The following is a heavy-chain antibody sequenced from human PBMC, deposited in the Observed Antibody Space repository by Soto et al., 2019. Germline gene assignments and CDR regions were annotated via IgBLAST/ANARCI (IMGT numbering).Heavy chain of an antibody. CDR3: ARDQRWLRHGYSDY. CDR2: IGDSSTYI. D-gene: IGHD3-22*01. Sequence: EVQLVESGGGLVKPGGSLRLSCAASGFSFSSHSMNWVRQAPGKGLEWVSSIGDSSTYIYYADSVKGRFTISRDNAKNSLYLQMNSLRAEDTAVYYCARDQRWLRHGYSDYWGQGTLVTVS. J-gene: IGHJ4*02. V-gene: IGHV3-21*01. CDR1: GFSFSSHS.